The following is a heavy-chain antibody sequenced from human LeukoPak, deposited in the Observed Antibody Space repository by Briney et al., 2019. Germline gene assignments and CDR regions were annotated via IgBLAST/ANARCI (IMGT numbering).Heavy chain of an antibody. V-gene: IGHV4-59*12. Sequence: SETLSLTCTVSGGSISSYYWSWIRQPPGKGLEWIGYIYYSGSTNYNPSLKSRVTISVDTSKNQFSLKLSSVTAADTAVYYCAKVGSRIMSTFGVTVPQNFDYWGQGTLVTVSS. CDR1: GGSISSYY. CDR2: IYYSGST. D-gene: IGHD3-16*01. J-gene: IGHJ4*02. CDR3: AKVGSRIMSTFGVTVPQNFDY.